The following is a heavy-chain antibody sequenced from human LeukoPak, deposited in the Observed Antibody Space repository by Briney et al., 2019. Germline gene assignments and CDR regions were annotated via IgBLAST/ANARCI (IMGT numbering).Heavy chain of an antibody. D-gene: IGHD1-26*01. CDR1: GFTFTSYS. V-gene: IGHV3-23*01. J-gene: IGHJ4*02. CDR2: TSDRGDYT. Sequence: GGSLRLSCAASGFTFTSYSMSWVRQAPGKGLEWVSGTSDRGDYTYYADSVKGRFTISRDNSKNTLYLQMNSLRAEDTAVYYCAGDRATSYFDYWGQGALVTISS. CDR3: AGDRATSYFDY.